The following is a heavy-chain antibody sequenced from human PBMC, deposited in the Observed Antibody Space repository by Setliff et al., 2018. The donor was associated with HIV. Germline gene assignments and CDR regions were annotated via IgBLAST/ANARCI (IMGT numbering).Heavy chain of an antibody. CDR2: IDNSGST. V-gene: IGHV4-4*09. D-gene: IGHD5-18*01. Sequence: SETLSLTCTVSGGSISSYYWSWIRQPPGKGLEWIGYIDNSGSTNYNPSLKSRVTISVDTSKNQISLKLSSVAAADTAMYYCARRGYSYVERVYYYYMDVWGKGTTVTVSS. CDR3: ARRGYSYVERVYYYYMDV. CDR1: GGSISSYY. J-gene: IGHJ6*03.